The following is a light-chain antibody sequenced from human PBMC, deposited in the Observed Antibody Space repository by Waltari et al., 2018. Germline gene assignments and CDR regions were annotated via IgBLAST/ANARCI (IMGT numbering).Light chain of an antibody. CDR2: EVS. CDR3: GSFAGSINWV. J-gene: IGLJ3*02. CDR1: SSYVGDYDY. Sequence: QSALTQPPSASGSPGQSVTIPCTGTSSYVGDYDYVSWYQQPPGKAPQLIIYEVSKRPSGVPDRFSGSKSGNTASLTVSGLQAEDEADYYCGSFAGSINWVFGGGTKLTVL. V-gene: IGLV2-8*01.